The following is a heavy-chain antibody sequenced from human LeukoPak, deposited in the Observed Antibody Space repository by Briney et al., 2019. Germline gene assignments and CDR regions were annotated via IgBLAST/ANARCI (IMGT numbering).Heavy chain of an antibody. CDR2: ISNNGGYT. V-gene: IGHV3-23*01. CDR3: AKQLGYCSDGSCYFPY. J-gene: IGHJ4*02. D-gene: IGHD2-15*01. CDR1: XA. Sequence: XAMSWXRXXPXXXXEXVSXISNNGGYTYYADSVQGRFTISRDNSKSTLCLQMNSLRAEDTAVYYCAKQLGYCSDGSCYFPYWGQGTLVTVSS.